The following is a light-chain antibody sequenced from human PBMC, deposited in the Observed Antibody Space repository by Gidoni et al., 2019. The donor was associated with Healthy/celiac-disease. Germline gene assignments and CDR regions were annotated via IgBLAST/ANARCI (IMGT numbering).Light chain of an antibody. CDR3: QAWDSSTASVV. J-gene: IGLJ2*01. CDR2: QDS. Sequence: SPGQTASIPCSGDKLGDKYACWYQQKPGQSPVLVIYQDSKRPSGIPERFSGSNSGNTATLTISGTQAMDEADYYCQAWDSSTASVVFGGGTKLTVL. CDR1: KLGDKY. V-gene: IGLV3-1*01.